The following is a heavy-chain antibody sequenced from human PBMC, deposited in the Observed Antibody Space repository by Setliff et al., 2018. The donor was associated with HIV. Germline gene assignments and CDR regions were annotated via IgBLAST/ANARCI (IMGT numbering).Heavy chain of an antibody. CDR2: IYYSGST. CDR3: ARWVRHTAIAHTRYYFDY. J-gene: IGHJ4*02. CDR1: GGSVGSGSYY. D-gene: IGHD5-18*01. Sequence: PSETLSLTCSVSGGSVGSGSYYWSWIRQSPGKGLEWLGYIYYSGSTTYNPSLRSRVTISIDTSKNQFSLNLRSVTAADTAVYYCARWVRHTAIAHTRYYFDYWGQGTLVTVS. V-gene: IGHV4-61*01.